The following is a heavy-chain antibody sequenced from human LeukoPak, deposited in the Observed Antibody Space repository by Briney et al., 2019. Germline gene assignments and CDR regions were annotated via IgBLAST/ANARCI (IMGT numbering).Heavy chain of an antibody. D-gene: IGHD6-13*01. J-gene: IGHJ5*02. CDR3: ARVIAAAGTERFDP. CDR2: IYYSGST. V-gene: IGHV4-59*01. CDR1: GGSISGYY. Sequence: SETLSLTCTVSGGSISGYYWSWIRQPPGKGLEGVGYIYYSGSTNYNPSLKSRVTISVDTSKNQFSLKLSSVTAADTAVYYCARVIAAAGTERFDPWGQGTLVTVSS.